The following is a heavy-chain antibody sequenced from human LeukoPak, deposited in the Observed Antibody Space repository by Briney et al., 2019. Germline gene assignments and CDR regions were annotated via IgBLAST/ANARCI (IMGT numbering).Heavy chain of an antibody. V-gene: IGHV4-59*08. CDR1: GGSISNYY. J-gene: IGHJ5*02. CDR3: ARHAAAATNIWFDP. CDR2: IFYNGIT. Sequence: SETLSLTCTVSGGSISNYYWSWIRQPPGKRLEWIGYIFYNGITTYNPSLKSRVTISLDTSRKQFSLKLNSVTAADTAVYYCARHAAAATNIWFDPWAREHGSPSPQ. D-gene: IGHD2-2*01.